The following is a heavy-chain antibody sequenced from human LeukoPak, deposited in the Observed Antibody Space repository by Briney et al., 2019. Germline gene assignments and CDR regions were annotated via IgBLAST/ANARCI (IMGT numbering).Heavy chain of an antibody. Sequence: GGSLRLSCAASGFTFSSYSMNWVRQAPGKGLEWASYISSSSSTIYYADSVKGRFTISRDNTKNSLYLQMNSLRAEDTAVYYCARGEYDFWSGSPSRFDYWGQGTLVTVSS. CDR1: GFTFSSYS. CDR3: ARGEYDFWSGSPSRFDY. CDR2: ISSSSSTI. D-gene: IGHD3-3*01. J-gene: IGHJ4*02. V-gene: IGHV3-48*01.